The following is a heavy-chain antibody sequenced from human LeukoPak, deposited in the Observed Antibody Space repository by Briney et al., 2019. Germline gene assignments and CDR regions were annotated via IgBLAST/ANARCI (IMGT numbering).Heavy chain of an antibody. CDR2: IAYDGSNE. CDR3: ARAAAVTGAFRDNWFDP. CDR1: GFTFSRYD. D-gene: IGHD6-19*01. J-gene: IGHJ5*02. Sequence: PGRSLRLSCVASGFTFSRYDMHWVRQAPGKGLEWVAVIAYDGSNEIYADSVKGRFTISRDNSKNTLYLQMNSLRAEDTAVYYCARAAAVTGAFRDNWFDPWGREPWSPSPQ. V-gene: IGHV3-30-3*01.